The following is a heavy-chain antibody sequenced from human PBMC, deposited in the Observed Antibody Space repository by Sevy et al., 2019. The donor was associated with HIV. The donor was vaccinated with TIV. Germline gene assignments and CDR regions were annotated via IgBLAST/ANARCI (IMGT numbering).Heavy chain of an antibody. CDR3: VRRGTAGSYDY. Sequence: GGSLRLSCAASGFTFSSYVMHWARQAPGKGLESVSAISSTGGNTYSIDSVKGRFTISRNNSMNTLYLQMDSLRVEDMAVYYCVRRGTAGSYDYWGQGALVTVSS. J-gene: IGHJ4*02. CDR1: GFTFSSYV. V-gene: IGHV3-64*02. D-gene: IGHD1-26*01. CDR2: ISSTGGNT.